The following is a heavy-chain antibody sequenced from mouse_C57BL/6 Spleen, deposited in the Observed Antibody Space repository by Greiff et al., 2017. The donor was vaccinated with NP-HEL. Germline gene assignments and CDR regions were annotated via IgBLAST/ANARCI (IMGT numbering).Heavy chain of an antibody. D-gene: IGHD2-2*01. Sequence: QVQLKESGAELVRPGTSVKMSCKASGYTFTNYWIGWAKQRPGHGLEWIGDIYPGGGYTNYNEKFKGKATLTADKSSSTAYMQFSSLTSEDSAIYYCARRTGGYPFDYWGQGTTLTVSS. V-gene: IGHV1-63*01. CDR3: ARRTGGYPFDY. CDR2: IYPGGGYT. J-gene: IGHJ2*01. CDR1: GYTFTNYW.